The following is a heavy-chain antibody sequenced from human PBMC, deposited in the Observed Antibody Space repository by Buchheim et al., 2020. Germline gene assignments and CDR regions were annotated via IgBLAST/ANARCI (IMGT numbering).Heavy chain of an antibody. V-gene: IGHV4-31*03. CDR2: GYYTGRA. J-gene: IGHJ4*02. CDR1: GVSINTGTFY. Sequence: QVQLQESGPGLVKPSQTLSLTCTVSGVSINTGTFYWSWIRQHPGKGLEWIGYGYYTGRAYSNPSPKIRVSKSVETSQNQVSLNLASVTAADTAVYYCARDRGAHDFGPIDYWGQGAL. D-gene: IGHD4-17*01. CDR3: ARDRGAHDFGPIDY.